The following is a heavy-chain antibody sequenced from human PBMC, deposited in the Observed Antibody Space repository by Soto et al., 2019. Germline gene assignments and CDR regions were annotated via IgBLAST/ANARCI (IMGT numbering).Heavy chain of an antibody. CDR1: GGTFSSYA. D-gene: IGHD1-26*01. Sequence: SVKVSCKASGGTFSSYAISWVRQAPGQGLEWMGGIIPIFGTANYAQKFQGRVTITADESTSTAYMELSSLRSEDTAVYYCARDRDSGSLYRRKGYFDYWGQGTLVTVSS. CDR2: IIPIFGTA. CDR3: ARDRDSGSLYRRKGYFDY. J-gene: IGHJ4*02. V-gene: IGHV1-69*13.